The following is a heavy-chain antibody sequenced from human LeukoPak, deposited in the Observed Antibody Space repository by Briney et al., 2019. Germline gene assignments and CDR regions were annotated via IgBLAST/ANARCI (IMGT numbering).Heavy chain of an antibody. Sequence: ASVKVSCKASGYTFTSYGISWVRQAPGQGLEWMGWISAYNGNTNYAQKLQGRVTMTTDTSTSTAYMELRSLRSDDTAVYYCARDEGSSGWYSNAFDIWGQGTMVTVSS. CDR2: ISAYNGNT. V-gene: IGHV1-18*01. J-gene: IGHJ3*02. CDR3: ARDEGSSGWYSNAFDI. CDR1: GYTFTSYG. D-gene: IGHD6-19*01.